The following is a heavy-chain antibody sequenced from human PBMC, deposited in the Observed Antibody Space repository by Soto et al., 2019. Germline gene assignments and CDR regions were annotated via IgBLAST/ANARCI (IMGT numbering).Heavy chain of an antibody. CDR1: GFMFSSAW. CDR3: VEGWNDF. CDR2: IKSKADGGAR. D-gene: IGHD1-1*01. Sequence: EVQMVQSGGDLVKPGGSLRLSCVTSGFMFSSAWMSWVRQAPGKGLEWVARIKSKADGGARDYAAPVKGRFTISRDDSKKTVYLRLNSLRAEDTAVYYCVEGWNDFWGQGTLVTVSS. V-gene: IGHV3-15*01. J-gene: IGHJ4*02.